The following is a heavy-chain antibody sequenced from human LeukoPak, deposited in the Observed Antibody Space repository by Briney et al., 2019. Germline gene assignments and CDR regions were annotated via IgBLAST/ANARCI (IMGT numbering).Heavy chain of an antibody. D-gene: IGHD6-13*01. CDR2: IYTSGST. V-gene: IGHV4-4*07. Sequence: SETLSLTCTVSGGSISSYYWSWIRQPAGKGLEWIGRIYTSGSTNYNPSLKSRVTMSVDTSKNQFSLKLSSVTAADTAVYYCARERRSSCSPAADSSGHGTLVTVSS. CDR3: ARERRSSCSPAADS. J-gene: IGHJ5*01. CDR1: GGSISSYY.